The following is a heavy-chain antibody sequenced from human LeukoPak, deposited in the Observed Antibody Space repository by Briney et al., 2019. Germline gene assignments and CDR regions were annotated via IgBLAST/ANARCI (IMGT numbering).Heavy chain of an antibody. CDR3: ARGPYYYDSSGYYSYSDY. CDR1: GGTFSSYA. Sequence: ASVKVSRKASGGTFSSYAISWVRQAPGQGLEWMGGIIPIFGTANYAQKFQGRVTITADESTSTAYMELSSLRSEDTAVYYCARGPYYYDSSGYYSYSDYWGQGTLVTVSS. V-gene: IGHV1-69*13. D-gene: IGHD3-22*01. CDR2: IIPIFGTA. J-gene: IGHJ4*02.